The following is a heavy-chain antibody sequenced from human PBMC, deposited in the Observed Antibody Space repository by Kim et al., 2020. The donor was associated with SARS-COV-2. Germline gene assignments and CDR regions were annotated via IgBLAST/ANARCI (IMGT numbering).Heavy chain of an antibody. Sequence: SVKSRITITPATSKNQFSLQLNSVTPEDTAVYYCAREAAGYSSGWYVLDYWGQGTLVTVSS. V-gene: IGHV6-1*01. J-gene: IGHJ4*02. CDR3: AREAAGYSSGWYVLDY. D-gene: IGHD6-19*01.